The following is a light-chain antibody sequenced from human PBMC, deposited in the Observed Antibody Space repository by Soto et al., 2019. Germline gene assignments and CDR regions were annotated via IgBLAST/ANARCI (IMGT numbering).Light chain of an antibody. V-gene: IGLV2-11*01. J-gene: IGLJ1*01. Sequence: QSALTQPRSVSGSPGQSVTISFTGTSSDIGSYIYVSWYQQHPGKAPKYIIYDVNKRRPGVPNRFSGSKSDNTASLTISGLQAEDEAEYYCCSYAGSYTYVFGTGTKVTVL. CDR3: CSYAGSYTYV. CDR2: DVN. CDR1: SSDIGSYIY.